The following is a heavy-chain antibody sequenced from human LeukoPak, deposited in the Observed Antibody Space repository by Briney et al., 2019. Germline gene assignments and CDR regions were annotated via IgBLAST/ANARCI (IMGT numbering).Heavy chain of an antibody. CDR3: ARAAVLTKYFYYYYMDV. Sequence: SETLSLTCSVSGGAISSGSYSWSWIRQPAGKGLEWIGRIYTSGSTNYNPPLKSRVTISVDTSKNQFSLKLSSVTAADTAVYYCARAAVLTKYFYYYYMDVWGKGTTVTVSS. CDR1: GGAISSGSYS. V-gene: IGHV4-61*02. J-gene: IGHJ6*03. D-gene: IGHD1-1*01. CDR2: IYTSGST.